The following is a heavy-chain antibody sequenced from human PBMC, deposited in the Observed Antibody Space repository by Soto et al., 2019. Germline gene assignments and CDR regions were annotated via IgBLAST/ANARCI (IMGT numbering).Heavy chain of an antibody. CDR2: IWYDGSNK. CDR1: GFTFSSYG. J-gene: IGHJ6*02. Sequence: PGGSLRLSCAASGFTFSSYGMHWVRQAPGKGLEWVAVIWYDGSNKYYADSVKGRFTISRDNSKNTLYLQMNSLRAEDTAVYYCARDWLVLGSNYYYYYGMDVWGQGTTVTVSS. V-gene: IGHV3-33*01. CDR3: ARDWLVLGSNYYYYYGMDV. D-gene: IGHD6-19*01.